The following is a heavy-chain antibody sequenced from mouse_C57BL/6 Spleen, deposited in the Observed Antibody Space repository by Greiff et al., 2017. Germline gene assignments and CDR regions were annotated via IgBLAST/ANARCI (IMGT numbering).Heavy chain of an antibody. CDR3: AAYGNYVEWYFDV. D-gene: IGHD2-1*01. CDR1: GYAFSSYW. J-gene: IGHJ1*03. CDR2: IYPGDGDT. Sequence: QVQLQQSGAELVKPGASVKISCKASGYAFSSYWMNWVKQRPGKGLEWIGQIYPGDGDTNYNGKFKGKATLTADKSSSTAYMQLRSLTSEDSAVYFCAAYGNYVEWYFDVWGTGTTVTVSS. V-gene: IGHV1-80*01.